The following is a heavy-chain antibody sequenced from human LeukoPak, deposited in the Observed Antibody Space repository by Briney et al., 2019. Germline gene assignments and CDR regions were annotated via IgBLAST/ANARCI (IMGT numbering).Heavy chain of an antibody. V-gene: IGHV3-21*01. CDR1: GFTFSSYS. D-gene: IGHD6-19*01. Sequence: GGSLRLSCAASGFTFSSYSMNWVRQAPGKGLEWVSSISSSSSYIYYADSAKGRFTISRDNAKNSLYLQMNSLRAEDTAVYYCARVKGAVATDDYWGQGTLVTVSS. J-gene: IGHJ4*02. CDR2: ISSSSSYI. CDR3: ARVKGAVATDDY.